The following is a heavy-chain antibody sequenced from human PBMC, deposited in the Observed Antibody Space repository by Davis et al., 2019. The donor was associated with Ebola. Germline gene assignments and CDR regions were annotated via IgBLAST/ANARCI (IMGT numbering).Heavy chain of an antibody. CDR1: GFTFSGSA. V-gene: IGHV3-73*01. CDR3: TRRIAAAGNDAFDI. Sequence: GESLKISCAASGFTFSGSAMHWVRQASGKGLEWVGRIRSKANSYATAYAASVKGRFTISRDDSKNTAYLQMNSLKTEDTAVYYCTRRIAAAGNDAFDIWGQGTMVTVSS. J-gene: IGHJ3*02. D-gene: IGHD6-13*01. CDR2: IRSKANSYAT.